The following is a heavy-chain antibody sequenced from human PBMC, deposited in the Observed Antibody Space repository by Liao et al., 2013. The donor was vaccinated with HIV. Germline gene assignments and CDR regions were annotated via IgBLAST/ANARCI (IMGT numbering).Heavy chain of an antibody. J-gene: IGHJ4*01. CDR1: GGSMGDTY. D-gene: IGHD5-24*01. Sequence: QVQLQESGPGVVKSSETLSLTCTVSGGSMGDTYWSWLRLSPGKGLEWIGYVFHTGHTNYSPSLTGRVSISVDTSDNHFSLRLRSVTAADTAVYFCASLPRGQLVNAYFRNWGRGILVSV. V-gene: IGHV4-59*01. CDR3: ASLPRGQLVNAYFRN. CDR2: VFHTGHT.